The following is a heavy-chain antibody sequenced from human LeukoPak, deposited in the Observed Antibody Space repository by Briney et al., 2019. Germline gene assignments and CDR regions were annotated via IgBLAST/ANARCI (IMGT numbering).Heavy chain of an antibody. Sequence: SETLSLTCAVYGGTLSGYYWSWIRQPPGKGLEWIGEINPGGSTNYNPSLESRLTISVDPSKNQFSLNLTSVTAADTAIYYCAREDCSGGACTNFDYWGQGTLVTVSS. J-gene: IGHJ4*02. D-gene: IGHD2-15*01. CDR1: GGTLSGYY. V-gene: IGHV4-34*01. CDR2: INPGGST. CDR3: AREDCSGGACTNFDY.